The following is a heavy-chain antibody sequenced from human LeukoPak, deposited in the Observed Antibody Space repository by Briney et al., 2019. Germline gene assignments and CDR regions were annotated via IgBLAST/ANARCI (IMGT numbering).Heavy chain of an antibody. CDR3: ARVGYYSSGSFDY. Sequence: PGGSLRLSCAASGFTFSSYEMNWVRQAPGKGLEWVSYISSGGNTIYYADSVKGRFTISRDNAKNSLYLQMNSLRAEDTAVYYCARVGYYSSGSFDYWGQGTLVTVSS. CDR1: GFTFSSYE. J-gene: IGHJ4*02. D-gene: IGHD6-19*01. V-gene: IGHV3-48*03. CDR2: ISSGGNTI.